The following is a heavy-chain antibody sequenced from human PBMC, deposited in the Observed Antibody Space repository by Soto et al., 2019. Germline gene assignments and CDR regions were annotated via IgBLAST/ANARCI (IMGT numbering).Heavy chain of an antibody. D-gene: IGHD2-2*01. CDR3: ARSEAQLPRIDY. Sequence: QLQLQESGPRLVKPSETLSLTCTVSGGSISSSSYYWGWIRQPPGKGLEWIGSISYSGRTYYNPSLKSRVTHSLNTSKNPCSRKLSPATAADTATYCCARSEAQLPRIDYWGQGTLVTVSS. J-gene: IGHJ4*02. V-gene: IGHV4-39*02. CDR1: GGSISSSSYY. CDR2: ISYSGRT.